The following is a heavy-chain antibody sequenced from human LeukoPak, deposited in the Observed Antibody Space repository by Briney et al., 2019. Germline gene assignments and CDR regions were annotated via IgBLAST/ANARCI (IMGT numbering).Heavy chain of an antibody. CDR1: GGSISSYY. CDR2: IYTSGST. Sequence: SETLSLTCTVSGGSISSYYWSWIRQPAGKGLEWIGRIYTSGSTNYNPSLKSRVTMSVDTSKNQFSLNLSSVTAADTAVYYCARPNSSGYPYYFDYWGQGTLVTVSS. D-gene: IGHD3-22*01. J-gene: IGHJ4*02. V-gene: IGHV4-4*07. CDR3: ARPNSSGYPYYFDY.